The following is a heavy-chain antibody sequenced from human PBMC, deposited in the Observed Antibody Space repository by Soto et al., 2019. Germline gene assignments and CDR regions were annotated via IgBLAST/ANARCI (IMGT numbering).Heavy chain of an antibody. V-gene: IGHV3-21*01. CDR3: ARVPYGGSYWREFDY. CDR1: GFTFSSYS. CDR2: IFISSSYI. J-gene: IGHJ4*02. D-gene: IGHD1-26*01. Sequence: EVQLVESGGGLVKPGGSLRLSCVASGFTFSSYSMNWVRQAPGKGLEWVSSIFISSSYIYYADSVKGRFTISRDNSKNSLYLQMKSLRADDTAVYYCARVPYGGSYWREFDYWGQGTLVTVSS.